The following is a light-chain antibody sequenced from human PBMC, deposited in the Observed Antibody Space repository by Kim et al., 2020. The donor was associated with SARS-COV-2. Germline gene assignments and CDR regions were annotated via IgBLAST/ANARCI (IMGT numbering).Light chain of an antibody. Sequence: PGERPTHPCRASQSVGRNYLAWYQQKPGQAPRLLIYGASSRATGIPERFSGSGSGTDFTSTITRLEPEDFAVYYCQQYSSSPAAFGQGTKVDIK. V-gene: IGKV3-20*01. CDR2: GAS. CDR3: QQYSSSPAA. CDR1: QSVGRNY. J-gene: IGKJ1*01.